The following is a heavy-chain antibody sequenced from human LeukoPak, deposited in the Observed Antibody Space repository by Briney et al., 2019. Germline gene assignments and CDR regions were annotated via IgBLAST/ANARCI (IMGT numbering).Heavy chain of an antibody. V-gene: IGHV3-15*01. CDR2: IKSKTDGGTT. CDR3: TTEDDSSGYYYNWFDP. CDR1: GFTFSNAW. Sequence: GGSLRLSCAASGFTFSNAWMSWVRQAPGKGLEWVGRIKSKTDGGTTDYAAPVKGRFTISRDDSKNTLCLQMNSLKTEDTAVYYCTTEDDSSGYYYNWFDPWGQGTLVTVSS. J-gene: IGHJ5*02. D-gene: IGHD3-22*01.